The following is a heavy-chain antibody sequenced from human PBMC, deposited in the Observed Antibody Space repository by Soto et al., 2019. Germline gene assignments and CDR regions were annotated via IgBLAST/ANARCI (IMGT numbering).Heavy chain of an antibody. V-gene: IGHV3-23*01. CDR2: ISGSGGST. D-gene: IGHD5-12*01. CDR3: AKDSASDYDSSFDY. Sequence: GGSLRLSCAASGFTFSSYAMSWVRQAPGKGLEWVSVISGSGGSTYYADSVRGRFTISRDNSKNTLDLQMNSLRAEDTAVYYCAKDSASDYDSSFDYWGQGTLVTSPQ. CDR1: GFTFSSYA. J-gene: IGHJ4*02.